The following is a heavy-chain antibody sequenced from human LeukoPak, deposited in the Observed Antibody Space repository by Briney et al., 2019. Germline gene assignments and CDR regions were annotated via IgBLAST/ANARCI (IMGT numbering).Heavy chain of an antibody. Sequence: GGSLRLSCAASGFTFSSYAMHWVRQAPGRGLEWVAVISYGGSNKYYADSVKGRFTISRDNSKNTLYLQMNSLRAEDTAVYYCARDDGPYGGNSFFDYWGQGTLVTVSS. CDR3: ARDDGPYGGNSFFDY. V-gene: IGHV3-30*01. CDR2: ISYGGSNK. CDR1: GFTFSSYA. J-gene: IGHJ4*02. D-gene: IGHD4-23*01.